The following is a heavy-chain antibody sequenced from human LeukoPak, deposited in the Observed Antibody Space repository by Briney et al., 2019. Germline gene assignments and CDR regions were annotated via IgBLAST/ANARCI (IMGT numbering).Heavy chain of an antibody. CDR2: ISSRSSYI. V-gene: IGHV3-21*01. J-gene: IGHJ4*02. D-gene: IGHD6-13*01. Sequence: GGSLRLSCAASGFTFSSYSMNWVGQAPGKGLDWVSSISSRSSYIDYADSVKGRFTISRDNAKTSLYLQMNSLRAEDTAVYYCARGSRAAAGIDYWGQGTLVTVSS. CDR3: ARGSRAAAGIDY. CDR1: GFTFSSYS.